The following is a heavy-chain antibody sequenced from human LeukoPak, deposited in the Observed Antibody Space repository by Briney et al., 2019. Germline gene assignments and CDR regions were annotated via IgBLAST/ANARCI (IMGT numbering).Heavy chain of an antibody. V-gene: IGHV3-33*06. D-gene: IGHD3-22*01. J-gene: IGHJ4*02. Sequence: GGSLRLSCAASGFTFSSYGMHWVRQAPGKGLEWVAVIWYDGSNKYYADSVKGRFTISRDNSKNTLYLQMNSLRAEGTAVYYCAKDLDSSGSLDYWGQGTLVTVSS. CDR3: AKDLDSSGSLDY. CDR2: IWYDGSNK. CDR1: GFTFSSYG.